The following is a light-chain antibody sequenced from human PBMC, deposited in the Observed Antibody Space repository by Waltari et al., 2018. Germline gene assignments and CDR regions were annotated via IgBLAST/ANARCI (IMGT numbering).Light chain of an antibody. Sequence: SVLTQPPSASGTPGQRVIISCSGSSSIIGSDTVNWYQQLPGTAPRLLIYSTNHRPSGVPDRFSGSKSGTSAFLAISGLQSEDESDYYCAAWDGSQFARVFGGGTKLSVL. CDR1: SSIIGSDT. V-gene: IGLV1-44*01. CDR2: STN. J-gene: IGLJ3*02. CDR3: AAWDGSQFARV.